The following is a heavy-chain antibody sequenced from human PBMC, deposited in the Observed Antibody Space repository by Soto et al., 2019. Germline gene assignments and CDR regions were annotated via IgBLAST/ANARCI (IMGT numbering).Heavy chain of an antibody. D-gene: IGHD1-1*01. V-gene: IGHV1-2*04. CDR2: INPNSGGT. J-gene: IGHJ6*02. CDR3: ARESGVQSDYYMDV. Sequence: ASVKVSCKASGYTFTGYYMHWVRQAPGQGLEWMGWINPNSGGTNYAQKFQGWVTMTRDTSISTAYMELSRLRSDDTAVYYCARESGVQSDYYMDVWGQGTTITVSS. CDR1: GYTFTGYY.